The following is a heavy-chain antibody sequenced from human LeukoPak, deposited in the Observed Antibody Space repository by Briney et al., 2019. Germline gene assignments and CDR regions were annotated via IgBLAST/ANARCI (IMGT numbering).Heavy chain of an antibody. J-gene: IGHJ6*02. CDR3: ARGSIAVAGPDYYYYYGMDV. D-gene: IGHD6-19*01. V-gene: IGHV3-53*01. Sequence: GGSLRLSCAASGFTVSSNYMSWVRQAPGKGLEWVSVIYSGGSTYYADSVKGRFTISRDNSKNTLYLQMNSLRAEDTAVYYCARGSIAVAGPDYYYYYGMDVWGQGTTVTVSS. CDR1: GFTVSSNY. CDR2: IYSGGST.